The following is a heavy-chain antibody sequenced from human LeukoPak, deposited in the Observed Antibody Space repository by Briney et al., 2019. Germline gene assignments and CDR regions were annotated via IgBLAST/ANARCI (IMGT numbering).Heavy chain of an antibody. Sequence: GGSLRLSCAASGFTFSSYWMSWVLQAPGKGLEWVANIKQDGSEKYYVDSVKGRFTISRDNAKNSLYLQMNSLRAEDTAVYYCAITVYSSGWDFDYWGQGTLVTVSS. CDR2: IKQDGSEK. CDR3: AITVYSSGWDFDY. D-gene: IGHD6-19*01. CDR1: GFTFSSYW. V-gene: IGHV3-7*01. J-gene: IGHJ4*02.